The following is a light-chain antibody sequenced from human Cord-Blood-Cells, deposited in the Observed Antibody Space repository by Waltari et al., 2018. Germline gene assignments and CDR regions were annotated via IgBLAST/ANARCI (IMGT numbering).Light chain of an antibody. V-gene: IGLV1-44*01. CDR2: SNN. J-gene: IGLJ1*01. CDR1: RSNIGSNT. CDR3: AAWDDSLNGYV. Sequence: QSVLTQPPSASGTPGQRVTISCSGSRSNIGSNTVTRYQQLPRTAPKFLIYSNNQQPSGVPDRFCVSKAGTSASLAISGRQSEDEADYYSAAWDDSLNGYVFGTGTKVTVL.